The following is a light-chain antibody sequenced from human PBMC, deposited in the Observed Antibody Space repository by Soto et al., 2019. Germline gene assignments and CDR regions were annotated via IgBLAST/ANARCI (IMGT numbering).Light chain of an antibody. J-gene: IGKJ1*01. CDR1: QTISSW. CDR3: QQDNSYSAA. Sequence: DIRVNQSPASLSSSLSDLVTITFRASQTISSWLAWYQQKPGKAPKLLIYKASTLKSGVPSRFSGSGSGTEFTLTISSLQPDDFATYCCQQDNSYSAAFGQGTKVEIK. CDR2: KAS. V-gene: IGKV1-5*03.